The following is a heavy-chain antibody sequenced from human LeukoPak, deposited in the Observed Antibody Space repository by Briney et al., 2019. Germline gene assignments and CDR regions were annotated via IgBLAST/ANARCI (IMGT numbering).Heavy chain of an antibody. CDR1: GYTFTGYY. Sequence: ASVKVSCKASGYTFTGYYMHWVRQAPGQGLEWMGWVNPNSGGTNFAQNFQGRVTMTRDTSISTAYMELSRLRSDDTAVYYCARDQGGYYSSSWVFDYWGQGTLVTVSS. CDR3: ARDQGGYYSSSWVFDY. CDR2: VNPNSGGT. V-gene: IGHV1-2*02. J-gene: IGHJ4*02. D-gene: IGHD6-13*01.